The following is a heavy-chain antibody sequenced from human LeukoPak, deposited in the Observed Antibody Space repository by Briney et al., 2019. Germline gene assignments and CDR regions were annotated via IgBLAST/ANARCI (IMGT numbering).Heavy chain of an antibody. J-gene: IGHJ4*02. D-gene: IGHD3-10*01. CDR3: ARDYYGSGDY. Sequence: GGSLRLSCAASGFTFGGYWMHWVRQAPGKGLVWVSRVNSDGSTTTSADSVKGRFTISRDIAKSTLFLQMNSLSVEDTAVYYCARDYYGSGDYWGQGTLVTVSS. CDR2: VNSDGSTT. V-gene: IGHV3-74*01. CDR1: GFTFGGYW.